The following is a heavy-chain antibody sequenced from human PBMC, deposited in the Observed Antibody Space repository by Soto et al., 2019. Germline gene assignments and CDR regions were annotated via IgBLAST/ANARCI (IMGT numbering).Heavy chain of an antibody. CDR1: GFTFDDYA. D-gene: IGHD3-10*01. CDR2: ISFNSGSI. J-gene: IGHJ4*02. Sequence: EVQLVESGGGLVQPGRSLRLSCAASGFTFDDYAMHWVRQAPGKGLEWVSGISFNSGSIGYADSVKGRFTISRDNAKNSLYLQMTSLRPEDTALYYCTKDNPKYGSGSQEGGFFDYWGQGTLVTVSS. CDR3: TKDNPKYGSGSQEGGFFDY. V-gene: IGHV3-9*01.